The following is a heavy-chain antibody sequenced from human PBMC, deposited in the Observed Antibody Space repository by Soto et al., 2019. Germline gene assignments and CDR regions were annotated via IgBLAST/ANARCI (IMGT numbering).Heavy chain of an antibody. J-gene: IGHJ3*01. D-gene: IGHD3-10*01. CDR1: GFTFEDYS. CDR3: TKRRSARPGFDAFDL. CDR2: ISGNSGSS. V-gene: IGHV3-9*01. Sequence: GGSLRLSCVASGFTFEDYSLHWVRQVPGKGLERVAGISGNSGSSGYADSVRGRFTVSRDNAKNSLFLQMSSLSPEDTALYYCTKRRSARPGFDAFDLWGQGTMVTVSS.